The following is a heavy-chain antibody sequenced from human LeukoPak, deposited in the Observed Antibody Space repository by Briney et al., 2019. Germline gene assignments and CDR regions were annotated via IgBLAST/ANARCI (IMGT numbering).Heavy chain of an antibody. D-gene: IGHD2-2*01. V-gene: IGHV4-31*03. CDR1: GGSISSGGYY. CDR3: ARLNCSSTSCYQDY. J-gene: IGHJ4*02. Sequence: SETLSLTCTVSGGSISSGGYYWSWIRQHPGKGLEWIGYIYYSGSTYYNPSLKSRVTISVDTSKNQFSLKLSSVTAADTAVNYCARLNCSSTSCYQDYWGQGTLVTVSS. CDR2: IYYSGST.